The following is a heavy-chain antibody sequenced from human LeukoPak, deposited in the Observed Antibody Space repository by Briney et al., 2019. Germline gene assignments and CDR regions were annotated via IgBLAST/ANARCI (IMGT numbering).Heavy chain of an antibody. J-gene: IGHJ4*02. CDR2: IKEDGSEK. CDR1: GFSFSRYW. CDR3: ARDIRYGDSDY. Sequence: GGSLRLSCAASGFSFSRYWMTWVRQAPGKGLEWVANIKEDGSEKNHVDSLKDRFTISRDNAKNSVFLQWNSLRAEDTAIYYCARDIRYGDSDYWGQGTLVTVSS. V-gene: IGHV3-7*05. D-gene: IGHD4-17*01.